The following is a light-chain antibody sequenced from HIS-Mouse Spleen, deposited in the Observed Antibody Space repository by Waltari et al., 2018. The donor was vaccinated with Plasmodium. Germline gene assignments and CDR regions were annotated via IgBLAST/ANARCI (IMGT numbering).Light chain of an antibody. CDR2: DVS. V-gene: IGLV2-14*03. CDR1: SSDVGGYNY. J-gene: IGLJ1*01. CDR3: SSYTSSSTLNYV. Sequence: QSALTQPASVSGSPGQSITISCTGTSSDVGGYNYVSWYQPHPGQAPKLMIYDVSNRPSGVSNRFSGSKSGNTASLTISGLQAEDEADYYCSSYTSSSTLNYVFGTGTKVTVL.